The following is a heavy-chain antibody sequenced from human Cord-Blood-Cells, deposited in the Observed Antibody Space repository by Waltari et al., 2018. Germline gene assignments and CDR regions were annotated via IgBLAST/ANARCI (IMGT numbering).Heavy chain of an antibody. Sequence: QLQLQESGPGLVKPSETLSLTCTVSGGSISSSSYYWGWIRPPPGKGLEWIGSIYYSGSTYYNPSLKSRVTISVDTSKNQFSLKLSSVTAADTAVYYCARVVIFAFDIWGQGTMVTVSS. J-gene: IGHJ3*02. CDR2: IYYSGST. CDR3: ARVVIFAFDI. V-gene: IGHV4-39*01. CDR1: GGSISSSSYY. D-gene: IGHD3-22*01.